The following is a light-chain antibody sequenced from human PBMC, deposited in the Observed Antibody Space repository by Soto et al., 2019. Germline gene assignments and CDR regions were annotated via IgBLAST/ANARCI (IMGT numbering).Light chain of an antibody. CDR1: TSDVGSYDL. Sequence: QSALTQPASVSGSPGQSITLSCTGTTSDVGSYDLVSWYQQHPGAAPKLLIYEVTERPSGVSIRFSGSKSDYTASLTISGLQAEDEADYYCSSYAGRGVGVFGGGTQLTVL. V-gene: IGLV2-23*02. CDR2: EVT. J-gene: IGLJ2*01. CDR3: SSYAGRGVGV.